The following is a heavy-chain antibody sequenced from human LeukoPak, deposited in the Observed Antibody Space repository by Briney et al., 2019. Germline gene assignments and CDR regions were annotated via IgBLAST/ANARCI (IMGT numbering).Heavy chain of an antibody. CDR1: GFTFSTFA. CDR3: ARESEIRFLEWLFVFDY. Sequence: GGSLRLSCAASGFTFSTFAMIWVRQPPGKGLEWVSSIFPSGGEIHYADSVRGRFTISRDNSKSTLSLQMNSLRAEDTAVYYCARESEIRFLEWLFVFDYWGQGTLVTVSS. CDR2: IFPSGGEI. D-gene: IGHD3-3*01. J-gene: IGHJ4*02. V-gene: IGHV3-23*01.